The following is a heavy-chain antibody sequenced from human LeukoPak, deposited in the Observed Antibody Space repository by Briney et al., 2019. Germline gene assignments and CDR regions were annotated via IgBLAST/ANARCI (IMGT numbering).Heavy chain of an antibody. CDR2: IYYSGST. CDR1: GGSIGSHY. CDR3: ARAGEYCSSTSCYWRLDY. J-gene: IGHJ4*02. V-gene: IGHV4-59*11. D-gene: IGHD2-2*01. Sequence: SETLSLTCTVSGGSIGSHYWSWIRQPPGKGLEWIGYIYYSGSTNYNPSLKSRVTISVDTSKNQFSLKLSSVTAADTAVYYCARAGEYCSSTSCYWRLDYWGQGTLVTVSS.